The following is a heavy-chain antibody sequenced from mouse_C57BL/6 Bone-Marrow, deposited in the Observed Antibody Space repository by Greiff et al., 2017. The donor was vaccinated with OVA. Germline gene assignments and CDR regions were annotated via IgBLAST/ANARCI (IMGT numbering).Heavy chain of an antibody. D-gene: IGHD1-1*01. Sequence: QVQLQQPGAELVRPGSSVKLSCKASGYTFTSYWMHWVKQRPIQGLEWIGNIDPSDSETHYNQKFKDKATLTVDKSSSTAYMQLSSLTSEDSAVYYCARLLYYGSSPYFDYWGQGTTLTVSS. CDR1: GYTFTSYW. V-gene: IGHV1-52*01. CDR2: IDPSDSET. CDR3: ARLLYYGSSPYFDY. J-gene: IGHJ2*01.